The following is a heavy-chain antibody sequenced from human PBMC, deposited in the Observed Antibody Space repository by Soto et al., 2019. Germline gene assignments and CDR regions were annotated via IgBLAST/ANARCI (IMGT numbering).Heavy chain of an antibody. D-gene: IGHD5-18*01. J-gene: IGHJ6*02. CDR1: GFTFSSYA. CDR2: ISDDGSNK. V-gene: IGHV3-30-3*01. Sequence: SLILSWASSGFTFSSYAMHWVLQAPGKGLEWVAVISDDGSNKYYADSVKGRFTISRDNSKNTLYLQMNSLRAEDTAVYYCARARRGYSYVAPSYSGMDVWGQATTVTVSS. CDR3: ARARRGYSYVAPSYSGMDV.